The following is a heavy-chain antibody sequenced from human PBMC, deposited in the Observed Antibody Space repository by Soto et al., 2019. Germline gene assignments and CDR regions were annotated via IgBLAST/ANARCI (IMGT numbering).Heavy chain of an antibody. V-gene: IGHV1-69*01. D-gene: IGHD2-2*01. CDR1: GGTFSSYA. CDR3: ARSQGSSTSLEIYYYYYYGMDV. CDR2: IIPISGTA. J-gene: IGHJ6*02. Sequence: QVQLVQPGAEVKKPGSSVKVSSKASGGTFSSYAISWVRQAPGQGLEWMGGIIPISGTANYAQKFQGRVTITADESTSTAYMELSSLRSEDTAVYYCARSQGSSTSLEIYYYYYYGMDVWGQGTTVTVSS.